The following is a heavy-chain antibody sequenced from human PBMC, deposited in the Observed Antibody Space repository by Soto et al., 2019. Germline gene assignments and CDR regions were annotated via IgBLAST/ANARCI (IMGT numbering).Heavy chain of an antibody. J-gene: IGHJ6*02. CDR2: TCYRSKWYN. CDR3: ARDRAIWSGYEIYYYYGMDV. D-gene: IGHD5-12*01. CDR1: GDSVSSNSAA. V-gene: IGHV6-1*01. Sequence: SQTLSLTCAISGDSVSSNSAAWNWIRQSPSRGLEWLGRTCYRSKWYNDYAVSVKSRITINPDTSKNQFSLQLDSVTPEDTAVYYCARDRAIWSGYEIYYYYGMDVWGQGTTVTVSS.